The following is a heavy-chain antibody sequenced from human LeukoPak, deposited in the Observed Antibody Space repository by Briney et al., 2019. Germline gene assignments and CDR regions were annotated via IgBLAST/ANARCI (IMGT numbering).Heavy chain of an antibody. CDR1: GGSISRYY. Sequence: SETPSLTCTVSGGSISRYYWGWIRQPPGKGLEWIGSIYYSGSTYYNPSLKSRVTISVDTSKNQFSLKLSSVTAADTAVYYCARAVAGTGNWFDPWGQGTLVTVSS. J-gene: IGHJ5*02. V-gene: IGHV4-39*07. D-gene: IGHD6-19*01. CDR2: IYYSGST. CDR3: ARAVAGTGNWFDP.